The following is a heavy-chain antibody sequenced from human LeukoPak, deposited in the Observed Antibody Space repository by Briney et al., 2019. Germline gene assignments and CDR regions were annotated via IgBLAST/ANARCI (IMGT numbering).Heavy chain of an antibody. V-gene: IGHV5-10-1*01. CDR3: AWGIAAADNKSPWDYYYGMDV. CDR2: IDPSDSYT. CDR1: GYSFTSYW. J-gene: IGHJ6*04. D-gene: IGHD6-13*01. Sequence: GESLRISCKGSGYSFTSYWISWVRQMPGKGLEWMGRIDPSDSYTNYSPSFQGHVTISADKSISTAYLQWSSLKASDTAMYYCAWGIAAADNKSPWDYYYGMDVWGKGTTVTVSS.